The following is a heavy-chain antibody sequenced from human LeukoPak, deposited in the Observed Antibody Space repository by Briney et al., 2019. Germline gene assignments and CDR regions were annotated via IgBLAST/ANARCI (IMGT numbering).Heavy chain of an antibody. J-gene: IGHJ1*01. V-gene: IGHV3-21*01. CDR2: ISSSSSYI. Sequence: GGSLRLFCAASGFTFSSYSMNWVRQAPGKGLEWVSSISSSSSYIYYADSVKGRFTISRDNAKNSLYLQMNSLIPDDTAVYFCAKAEAREILRAVGLEEYLQYWGQGTLVTVSS. D-gene: IGHD3-10*01. CDR3: AKAEAREILRAVGLEEYLQY. CDR1: GFTFSSYS.